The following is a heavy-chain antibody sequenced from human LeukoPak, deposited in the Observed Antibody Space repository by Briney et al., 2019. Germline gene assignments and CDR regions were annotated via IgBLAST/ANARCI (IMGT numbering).Heavy chain of an antibody. D-gene: IGHD2-21*02. V-gene: IGHV1-2*02. J-gene: IGHJ5*02. CDR2: INPKNSGT. CDR1: GYTFTGYH. CDR3: ATKKTPLYCGGDCYSGLGWFDP. Sequence: ASVKVSCKASGYTFTGYHIHWVRQAPGQGLEWMGWINPKNSGTRFAQKFQGRVTMTRDTSISTAYMELNSLRSDDTAVYYCATKKTPLYCGGDCYSGLGWFDPWGQGTLITSPQ.